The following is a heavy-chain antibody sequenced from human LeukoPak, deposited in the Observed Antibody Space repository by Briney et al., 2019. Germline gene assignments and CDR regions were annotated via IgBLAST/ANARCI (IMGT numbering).Heavy chain of an antibody. CDR2: IYYSGST. CDR1: GGSISSSSYY. Sequence: SETLSLTCTVSGGSISSSSYYWGWIRQPPGKGLEWIGSIYYSGSTYYNPSLKSRVTISVDTSKNQFSLKLSSVTAADTAVYYCAGTDRLVGLFDYWGQGTLVTVSS. D-gene: IGHD2-8*02. V-gene: IGHV4-39*01. CDR3: AGTDRLVGLFDY. J-gene: IGHJ4*02.